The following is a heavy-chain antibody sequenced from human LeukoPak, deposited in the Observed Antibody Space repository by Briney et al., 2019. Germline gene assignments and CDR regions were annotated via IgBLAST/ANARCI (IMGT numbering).Heavy chain of an antibody. J-gene: IGHJ4*02. CDR3: ARRRGYDHFDY. V-gene: IGHV4-39*01. CDR1: GGSISSSSYY. D-gene: IGHD5-12*01. Sequence: PSETLSLTCSVSGGSISSSSYYWGWTRHPPGKGLEWIGNVYYSGSTYYNPSLKSRVTISVDTSKNQFSLKLSSVTAADTAVYYCARRRGYDHFDYWGQGTLVTVSS. CDR2: VYYSGST.